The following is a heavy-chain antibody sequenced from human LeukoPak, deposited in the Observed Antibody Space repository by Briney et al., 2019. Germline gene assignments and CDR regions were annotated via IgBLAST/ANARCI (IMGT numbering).Heavy chain of an antibody. Sequence: ASVKVSCKASGGTFSSYAISWVRQAPGQGLEWMGGIIPIFGTANYAQKFQGRVTITADESTSTAYMELSSLRSEDTAVYYCATGYSSGWVDYWGQGTLVAVSS. D-gene: IGHD6-19*01. V-gene: IGHV1-69*13. J-gene: IGHJ4*02. CDR2: IIPIFGTA. CDR3: ATGYSSGWVDY. CDR1: GGTFSSYA.